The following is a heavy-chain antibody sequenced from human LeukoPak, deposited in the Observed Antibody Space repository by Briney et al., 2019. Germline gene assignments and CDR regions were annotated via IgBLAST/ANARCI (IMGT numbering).Heavy chain of an antibody. CDR2: IYHSGST. D-gene: IGHD5-18*01. Sequence: SPSETLSLTCTASGYSISSGYYWGWIRQPPGKGLEWIGSIYHSGSTYYNPSLKSRVTISVDTSKNQFSLKLSSVTAADTAVYYCARHRPSGTAMVIYGSDYWGQGTLVTVSS. J-gene: IGHJ4*02. CDR1: GYSISSGYY. V-gene: IGHV4-38-2*02. CDR3: ARHRPSGTAMVIYGSDY.